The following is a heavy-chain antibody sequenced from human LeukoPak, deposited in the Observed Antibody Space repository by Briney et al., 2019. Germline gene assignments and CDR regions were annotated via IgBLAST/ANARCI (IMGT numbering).Heavy chain of an antibody. V-gene: IGHV3-48*01. CDR3: AVLTYQLLDYYFDY. CDR1: GFIFSSYS. J-gene: IGHJ4*02. D-gene: IGHD2-2*01. CDR2: ISSSGSTI. Sequence: GALRLSCAASGFIFSSYSMNWVRQAPGKGLEWVSYISSSGSTIYYADSVRGRFTISRDNAKNSLYPQMNSLRAEDTAVYYCAVLTYQLLDYYFDYWGQGTLVTVSS.